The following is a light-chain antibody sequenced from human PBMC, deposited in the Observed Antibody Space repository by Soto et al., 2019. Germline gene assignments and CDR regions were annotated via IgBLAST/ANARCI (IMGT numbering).Light chain of an antibody. CDR3: QQYYSYPPT. V-gene: IGKV1-5*01. Sequence: DIQITQSPPTLSSSLADRVTITCRASQSISIYLAWYQQKPGKAPKLLIYAASTLQSGVPSRFSGSGSGTDFTLTISCLQSEDFATYYCQQYYSYPPTFGQGTKVDIK. CDR2: AAS. CDR1: QSISIY. J-gene: IGKJ1*01.